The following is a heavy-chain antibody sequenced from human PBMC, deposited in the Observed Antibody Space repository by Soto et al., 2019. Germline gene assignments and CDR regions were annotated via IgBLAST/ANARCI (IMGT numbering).Heavy chain of an antibody. J-gene: IGHJ5*02. Sequence: QVQLVQSGAEVKKPGASVKVSCKASGYTFTKNDIRWVRQAPGQGLEWMGRINDGNGYTKYAGNFQDRVTFTRDTAAGTAEMGLGSLGSEDTSVYYCARARGMVALDTWGQGTLVTVSS. CDR1: GYTFTKND. CDR2: INDGNGYT. D-gene: IGHD3-10*01. V-gene: IGHV1-3*01. CDR3: ARARGMVALDT.